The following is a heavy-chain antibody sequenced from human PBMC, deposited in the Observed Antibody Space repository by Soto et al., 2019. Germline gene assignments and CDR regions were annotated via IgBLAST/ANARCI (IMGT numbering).Heavy chain of an antibody. CDR1: GGSISGSSYY. J-gene: IGHJ5*02. D-gene: IGHD1-26*01. V-gene: IGHV4-39*01. CDR2: VHYSGST. CDR3: ARASWVPGGPFDT. Sequence: QLQLQESGPGLVKSSETLSLTCTVTGGSISGSSYYWAWIRQPPGKGLEWIGSVHYSGSTYYKPSLKSRCSISVDTSRTQSSLKASSVTAADTAVYYCARASWVPGGPFDTWGQGTPVTVSS.